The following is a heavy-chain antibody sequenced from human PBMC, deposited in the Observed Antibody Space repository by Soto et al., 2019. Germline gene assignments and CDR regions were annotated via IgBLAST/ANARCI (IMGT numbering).Heavy chain of an antibody. CDR2: IKPDGSEQ. V-gene: IGHV3-7*01. CDR1: EFTFDKYY. CDR3: ARGNWNYYYGFDV. J-gene: IGHJ6*02. D-gene: IGHD1-20*01. Sequence: GVLRLSCSGSEFTFDKYYITLVRQAPGKGPEWVANIKPDGSEQYYVDSVKGRFTISRDNANNSLYLQMNSLRAEDTAVYFCARGNWNYYYGFDVWGQGTTVTVSS.